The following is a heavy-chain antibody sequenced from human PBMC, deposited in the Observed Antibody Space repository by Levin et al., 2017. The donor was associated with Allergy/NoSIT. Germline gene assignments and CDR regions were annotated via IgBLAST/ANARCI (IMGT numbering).Heavy chain of an antibody. CDR3: ASETLVTMDFDF. J-gene: IGHJ4*02. Sequence: SETLSLTCTVSGGSISSSSYYWGWIRQPPGKGLEWIGSIYYSGSTYYNSSLKSRVTISVDTSKNQFSLKLSSVTAADTAVYYCASETLVTMDFDFWGQGTLVTVSS. V-gene: IGHV4-39*01. CDR2: IYYSGST. CDR1: GGSISSSSYY. D-gene: IGHD4/OR15-4a*01.